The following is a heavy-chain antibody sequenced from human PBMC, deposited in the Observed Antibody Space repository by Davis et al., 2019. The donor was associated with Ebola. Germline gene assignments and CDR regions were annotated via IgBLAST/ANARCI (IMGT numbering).Heavy chain of an antibody. Sequence: GGSLRLSCVASGFIVSGNYMSWVRQAPGKGLEWVSVIYSGGSTYYADSVKGRFTISRDNSKNTLYLQMNSLRVEDTAVYYCVRYCSSTSCYGYDSYGMDVWGKGTTVTVSS. V-gene: IGHV3-53*01. CDR2: IYSGGST. CDR3: VRYCSSTSCYGYDSYGMDV. CDR1: GFIVSGNY. D-gene: IGHD2-2*01. J-gene: IGHJ6*04.